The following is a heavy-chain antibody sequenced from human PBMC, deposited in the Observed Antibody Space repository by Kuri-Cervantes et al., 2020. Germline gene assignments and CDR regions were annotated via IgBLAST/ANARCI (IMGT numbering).Heavy chain of an antibody. Sequence: GGSLRLSCAASGFTFSSYWMSWVRQAPGKGLEWVSYISSSGNTIYYADSVKDRFVISRDNAEKSLYLQMSSLRDEDTAVYYCARNYGSGSYYNWFDPWGQGTLVTVSS. J-gene: IGHJ5*02. D-gene: IGHD3-10*01. CDR2: ISSSGNTI. CDR3: ARNYGSGSYYNWFDP. V-gene: IGHV3-48*02. CDR1: GFTFSSYW.